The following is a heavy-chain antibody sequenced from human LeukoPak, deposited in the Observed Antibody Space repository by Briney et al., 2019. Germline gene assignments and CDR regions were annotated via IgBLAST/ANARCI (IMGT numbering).Heavy chain of an antibody. CDR2: MNVYSGDA. J-gene: IGHJ5*02. V-gene: IGHV1-2*02. CDR1: GYIFTAYY. D-gene: IGHD3-10*01. CDR3: ARPGNWWFDP. Sequence: GASVKVSCKASGYIFTAYYLHWVRLAPGQGLEWMGWMNVYSGDATYAQKFQGRVTMTRDTSISTAYMELNTLTSGDTAVYYCARPGNWWFDPGGQGTLVTVSS.